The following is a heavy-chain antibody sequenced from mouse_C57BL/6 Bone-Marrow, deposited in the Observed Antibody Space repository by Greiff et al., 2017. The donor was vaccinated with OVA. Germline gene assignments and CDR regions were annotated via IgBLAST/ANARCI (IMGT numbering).Heavy chain of an antibody. D-gene: IGHD1-1*01. J-gene: IGHJ1*03. CDR3: ARGIYYYGSSYVDFDV. Sequence: QVQLQQPGAELVMPGASVKLSCKASGYTFTSYWMHWVKQRPGQGLEWIGEIDPSDSYTTYNQKFKGKSTLTVDNSSSTASMQLSSLTSEDSAVYYCARGIYYYGSSYVDFDVWGTGTTVTVSA. V-gene: IGHV1-69*01. CDR2: IDPSDSYT. CDR1: GYTFTSYW.